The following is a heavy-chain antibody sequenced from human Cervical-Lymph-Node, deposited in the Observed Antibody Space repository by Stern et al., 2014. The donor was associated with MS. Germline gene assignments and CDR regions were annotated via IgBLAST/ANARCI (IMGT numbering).Heavy chain of an antibody. V-gene: IGHV1-69*01. D-gene: IGHD1-1*01. CDR3: ARGETGTTAHYYYGMDV. CDR1: GGTFSSYA. CDR2: VIPIFGTA. J-gene: IGHJ6*02. Sequence: QVQLVQSGAEVKKPGSSVKVSCKASGGTFSSYAISWVRQAPGQGLEWRGGVIPIFGTANYAKKSHGRVPTTSEASTSPAFSELSSLRSEDTAVYYCARGETGTTAHYYYGMDVWGQGTTVTVSS.